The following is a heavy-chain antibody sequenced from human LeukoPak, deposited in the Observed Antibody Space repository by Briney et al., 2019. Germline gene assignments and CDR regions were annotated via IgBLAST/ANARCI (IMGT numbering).Heavy chain of an antibody. CDR2: MNPNSGNT. V-gene: IGHV1-8*01. CDR3: ATRMKWFGELSEPFDY. D-gene: IGHD3-10*01. Sequence: ASVKVSCKASGYTFTSYDINWVRQATGQGLEWMGWMNPNSGNTGYAQKFQGRVTMTEDTSTDTAYMELSSLRSEDTAVYYCATRMKWFGELSEPFDYWGQGTLVTVSS. J-gene: IGHJ4*02. CDR1: GYTFTSYD.